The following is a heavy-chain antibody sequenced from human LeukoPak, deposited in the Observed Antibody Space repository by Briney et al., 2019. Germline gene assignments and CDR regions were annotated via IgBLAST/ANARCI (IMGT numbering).Heavy chain of an antibody. CDR3: AKVRGYDWGFDY. J-gene: IGHJ4*02. CDR1: GFTFSSYA. V-gene: IGHV3-23*01. Sequence: GGSLGLSCAASGFTFSSYAMSWVRQAPGKGLEWVSAISGSGGSTYYADSVKGRFTISRDNSKNTLYLQMNSLRAEDTAVYYCAKVRGYDWGFDYWGQGTLVTVSS. D-gene: IGHD5-12*01. CDR2: ISGSGGST.